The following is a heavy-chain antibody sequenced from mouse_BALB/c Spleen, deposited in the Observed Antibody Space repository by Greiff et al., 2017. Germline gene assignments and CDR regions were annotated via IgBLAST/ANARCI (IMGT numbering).Heavy chain of an antibody. CDR3: ASSYYGNYEGYAMDY. CDR2: ISDGGSYT. V-gene: IGHV5-4*02. D-gene: IGHD2-10*01. CDR1: GFTFSDYY. Sequence: EVHLVESGGGLVKPGGSLKLSCAASGFTFSDYYMYWVRQTPEKRLEWVATISDGGSYTYYPDSVKGRFTISRDNAKNNLYLQMSSLKSEDTAMYYCASSYYGNYEGYAMDYWGQGTSVTVSS. J-gene: IGHJ4*01.